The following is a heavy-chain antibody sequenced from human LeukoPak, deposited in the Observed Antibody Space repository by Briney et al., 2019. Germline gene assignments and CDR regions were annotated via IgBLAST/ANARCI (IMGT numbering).Heavy chain of an antibody. Sequence: ASVRVSCKASGYNFIGNYMHWVRQAPGQGLEWMGWINPNSGGTNYAQKFQGRVTMTRDTSISTAYMELSSLRSDDTAAYYCARNPDWGQGTLVTVSS. V-gene: IGHV1-2*02. CDR3: ARNPD. J-gene: IGHJ4*02. CDR2: INPNSGGT. CDR1: GYNFIGNY.